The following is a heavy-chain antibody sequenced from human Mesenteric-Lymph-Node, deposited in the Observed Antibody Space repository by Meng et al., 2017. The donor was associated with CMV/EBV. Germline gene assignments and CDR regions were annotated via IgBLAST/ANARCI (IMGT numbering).Heavy chain of an antibody. V-gene: IGHV3-9*01. J-gene: IGHJ3*01. CDR1: GFTFDDSG. D-gene: IGHD3-10*02. Sequence: GGSLRLSCAASGFTFDDSGMHWVRQIPGKGLEWVSGISWDSGIINYADSAKGRFTISRDNAKNSLYLQMNSLRPEDTALYYCVKRHVGFDVWGQGTMVTVSS. CDR2: ISWDSGII. CDR3: VKRHVGFDV.